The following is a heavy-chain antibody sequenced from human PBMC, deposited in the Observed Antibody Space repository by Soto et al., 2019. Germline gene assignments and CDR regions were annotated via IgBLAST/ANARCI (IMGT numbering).Heavy chain of an antibody. CDR3: ARDITGTYGGYGMDV. CDR1: GASISSHY. V-gene: IGHV4-59*11. Sequence: PSETLSRTCTVSGASISSHYYNWIRQPPGKGLEWIGNLHYSGNTNYNPSLKSRVTISLDTSKNKFSLKLTSVTAADTALYYCARDITGTYGGYGMDVWGLGTTVTVS. D-gene: IGHD1-26*01. J-gene: IGHJ6*02. CDR2: LHYSGNT.